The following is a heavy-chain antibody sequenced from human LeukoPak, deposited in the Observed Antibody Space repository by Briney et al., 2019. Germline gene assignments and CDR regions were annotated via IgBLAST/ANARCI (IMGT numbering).Heavy chain of an antibody. V-gene: IGHV1-2*02. D-gene: IGHD6-19*01. J-gene: IGHJ4*02. CDR2: INPKTGAA. Sequence: ASVKVSCKASGYIFSDYYMHWVRQAPGQGLEWLGWINPKTGAADYAQQFRGRVTMTRDTSINTDFMEMKRVTSDDTAVYYCARGAEAETSPLDFWGQGALVIVS. CDR3: ARGAEAETSPLDF. CDR1: GYIFSDYY.